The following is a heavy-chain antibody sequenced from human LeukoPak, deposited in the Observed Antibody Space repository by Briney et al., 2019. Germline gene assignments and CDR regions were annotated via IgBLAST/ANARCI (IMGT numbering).Heavy chain of an antibody. V-gene: IGHV3-11*04. CDR1: GFTFSDYV. CDR3: ARDQNKGRLETGLGY. Sequence: GGSLRLSCSASGFTFSDYVMSWIRQAPGKGLEWVSYIDTSGTSLYYRDSVQGRFTISRDNAKNSLYLQMDSLRAEDTAVYYCARDQNKGRLETGLGYWGQGTLVTVSS. CDR2: IDTSGTSL. J-gene: IGHJ4*02.